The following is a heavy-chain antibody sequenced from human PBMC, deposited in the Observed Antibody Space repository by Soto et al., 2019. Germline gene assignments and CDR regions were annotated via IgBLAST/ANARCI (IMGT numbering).Heavy chain of an antibody. D-gene: IGHD2-15*01. CDR3: ARGIATGQLDP. CDR1: GYTFTRYT. CDR2: INPDNGNT. J-gene: IGHJ5*02. V-gene: IGHV1-3*01. Sequence: ASVKVSCKASGYTFTRYTMNWVRQAPGQRLEWMGWINPDNGNTKSSQKFQDRVIITRDTSASTAYMDLSSLRSEDTAVYCARGIATGQLDPWGQGTLVTVSS.